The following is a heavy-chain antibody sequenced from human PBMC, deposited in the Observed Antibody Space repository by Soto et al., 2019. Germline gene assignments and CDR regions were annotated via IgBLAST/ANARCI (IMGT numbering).Heavy chain of an antibody. CDR1: GGSISSGGYY. CDR2: IYYSGST. Sequence: PSETLSLTCTVSGGSISSGGYYWSWIRQHPGKGLEWIGYIYYSGSTYYNPSLKSRVTISVDTSKNQFPLKLSSVTAADTAVYYCARGVGGGTYYYGMDVWGQGTTVTVSS. V-gene: IGHV4-31*03. D-gene: IGHD3-16*01. J-gene: IGHJ6*02. CDR3: ARGVGGGTYYYGMDV.